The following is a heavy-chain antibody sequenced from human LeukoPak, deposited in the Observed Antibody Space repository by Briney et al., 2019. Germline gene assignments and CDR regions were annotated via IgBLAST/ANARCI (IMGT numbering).Heavy chain of an antibody. V-gene: IGHV4-31*03. CDR2: IYYSGST. J-gene: IGHJ4*02. Sequence: SETLALTCTVSGGSISSGGYYWSWIRQHPGKGLEWIGYIYYSGSTYYNPSLKSRVTISVDTSKNQFSLKLSSVTAADTAVYYCARLPLDYGDYGGFDYWGQGAMVAVST. CDR3: ARLPLDYGDYGGFDY. D-gene: IGHD4-23*01. CDR1: GGSISSGGYY.